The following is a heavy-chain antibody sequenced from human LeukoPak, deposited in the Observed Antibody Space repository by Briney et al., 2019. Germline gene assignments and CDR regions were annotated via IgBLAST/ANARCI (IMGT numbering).Heavy chain of an antibody. V-gene: IGHV1-69*13. CDR2: IIPIFGTA. J-gene: IGHJ2*01. D-gene: IGHD3-22*01. CDR1: GGTFSSYA. CDR3: ARRSKPYYYDSSGHGDWYFDL. Sequence: GASVKVSCKASGGTFSSYAISWVRQAPGQGLEWMGGIIPIFGTANYAQKFQGRVTTTADESTSTAYMELSSLRSEDTAVYYCARRSKPYYYDSSGHGDWYFDLWGRGTLVTVSS.